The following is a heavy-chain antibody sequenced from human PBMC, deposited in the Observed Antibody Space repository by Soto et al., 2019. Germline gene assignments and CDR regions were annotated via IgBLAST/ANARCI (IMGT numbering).Heavy chain of an antibody. CDR2: IWYDGSDT. V-gene: IGHV3-33*01. Sequence: QEQLVQSGGGVVQPGRSLRLSCAASGFKFNSYGMHWVRQAPGKGLEWVAVIWYDGSDTSYGDSVKGRFTISRDNPKNTLYLQMSSLRVDDTAVYYCARDRFGGTEGTNWLDPWGQGALVTVSS. CDR3: ARDRFGGTEGTNWLDP. J-gene: IGHJ5*02. D-gene: IGHD3-10*01. CDR1: GFKFNSYG.